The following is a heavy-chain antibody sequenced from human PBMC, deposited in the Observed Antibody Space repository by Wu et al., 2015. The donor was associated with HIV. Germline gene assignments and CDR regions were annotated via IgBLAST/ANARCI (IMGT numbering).Heavy chain of an antibody. CDR2: IIPIFGTA. V-gene: IGHV1-69*05. CDR3: ARSPALTAMAWVAFDI. Sequence: QVQLVQSGAEVKKPGSSVKVSCKASGGTFSSYAISWVRQAPGQGLEWMGGIIPIFGTANYAQKFQGRVTITTDESTSTAYMELSSLRSEDTAVSYCARSPALTAMAWVAFDIWGQGTMVTVSS. CDR1: GGTFSSYA. J-gene: IGHJ3*02. D-gene: IGHD5-18*01.